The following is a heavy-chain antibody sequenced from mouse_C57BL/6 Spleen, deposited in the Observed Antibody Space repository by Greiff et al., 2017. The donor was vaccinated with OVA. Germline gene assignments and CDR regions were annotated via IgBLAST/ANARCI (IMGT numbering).Heavy chain of an antibody. Sequence: QVQLQQSGAELVRPGASVTLSCKASGYTFTDYEMHWVKQTPVHGLEWIGAIDPGTGGTAYNQKFKGKAILTADKSSSTAYMELRSLTSEDSAVYYCTQAQSLITTVVAWDYFDYWGQGTTLTVSS. CDR2: IDPGTGGT. CDR1: GYTFTDYE. CDR3: TQAQSLITTVVAWDYFDY. J-gene: IGHJ2*01. D-gene: IGHD1-1*01. V-gene: IGHV1-15*01.